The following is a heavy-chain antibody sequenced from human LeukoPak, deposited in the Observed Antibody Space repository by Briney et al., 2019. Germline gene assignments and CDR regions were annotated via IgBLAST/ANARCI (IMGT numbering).Heavy chain of an antibody. D-gene: IGHD3-22*01. CDR3: ARCNYYDSSAYPTSFEN. CDR1: GFTFGSYW. V-gene: IGHV3-7*03. J-gene: IGHJ4*02. Sequence: PGGSLRLSCAASGFTFGSYWMTWVRQAPGKGLEWVANIKQDESEKYYVDSVRGRFTISRDNAKNSLYLQMNSLRAEDTAVYYCARCNYYDSSAYPTSFENWGQGTLVTVSS. CDR2: IKQDESEK.